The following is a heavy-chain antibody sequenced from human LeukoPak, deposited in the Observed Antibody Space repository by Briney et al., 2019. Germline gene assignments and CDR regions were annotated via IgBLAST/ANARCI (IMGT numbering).Heavy chain of an antibody. CDR1: GYTFTGYY. J-gene: IGHJ4*02. V-gene: IGHV1-2*02. CDR3: ARAFTIAAAGTG. D-gene: IGHD6-13*01. Sequence: GASVKVSCKASGYTFTGYYMHWVRQAPGQGLEWMGWINPNGGGTNYAQKFQGRVTMTRDTSISTAYMELSRLRSDDTAVYYCARAFTIAAAGTGWGQGTLVTVSS. CDR2: INPNGGGT.